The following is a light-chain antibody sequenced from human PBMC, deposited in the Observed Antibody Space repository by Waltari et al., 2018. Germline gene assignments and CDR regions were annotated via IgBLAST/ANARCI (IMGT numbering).Light chain of an antibody. CDR3: QQYETYSGT. Sequence: DIQMTQSPSSLSASVGDRVTITCRASQSISSYLNWYQQKPGKAPKLLIYAASSLQSGVPSRFSGGGSGTEFTLTISNLQPDDFATYYCQQYETYSGTFGQGTKVGIK. CDR1: QSISSY. V-gene: IGKV1-39*01. CDR2: AAS. J-gene: IGKJ1*01.